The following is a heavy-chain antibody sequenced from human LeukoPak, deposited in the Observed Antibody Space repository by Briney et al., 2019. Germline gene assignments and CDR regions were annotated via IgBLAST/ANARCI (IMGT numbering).Heavy chain of an antibody. D-gene: IGHD3-10*01. CDR1: GGSISSGGYY. CDR3: ARCMVRGVILN. CDR2: IYYSGST. V-gene: IGHV4-31*03. J-gene: IGHJ4*02. Sequence: SETLSLACTVSGGSISSGGYYWSWIRQHPGTGLEWIGYIYYSGSTYYNPSLKSRVTISVDTSKNQFSLKLSPVTAADTAVYYCARCMVRGVILNWGQGTLVTVSS.